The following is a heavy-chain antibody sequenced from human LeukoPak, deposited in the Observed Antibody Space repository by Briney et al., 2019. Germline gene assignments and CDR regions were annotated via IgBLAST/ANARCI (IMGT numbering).Heavy chain of an antibody. J-gene: IGHJ4*02. CDR1: GYTLTELS. CDR3: ARGGHYRTHYYDNTGDY. CDR2: FDPEGGET. V-gene: IGHV1-24*01. D-gene: IGHD3-22*01. Sequence: ASVKVSCKVSGYTLTELSMHWVRQAPGKGLEWMGGFDPEGGETIYAQKFQGRVTMTEDTSTDTAYMELRSLRSDDTAVYYCARGGHYRTHYYDNTGDYRGQGTLVTVSS.